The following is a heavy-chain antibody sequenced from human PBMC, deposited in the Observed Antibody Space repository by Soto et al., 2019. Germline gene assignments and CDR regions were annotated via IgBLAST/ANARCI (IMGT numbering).Heavy chain of an antibody. V-gene: IGHV3-21*01. CDR2: VSSSSSYI. CDR1: GFTFSSYS. D-gene: IGHD2-2*01. Sequence: PGGSLRLSCAASGFTFSSYSMNWVRQAPGKGLEWVSSVSSSSSYIYYADSVKGRFTISRDNAKNSLYLQMNSLRAEDTAVYYCARDSSYCISTSCYSDAFDIWGQGTMVTVS. CDR3: ARDSSYCISTSCYSDAFDI. J-gene: IGHJ3*02.